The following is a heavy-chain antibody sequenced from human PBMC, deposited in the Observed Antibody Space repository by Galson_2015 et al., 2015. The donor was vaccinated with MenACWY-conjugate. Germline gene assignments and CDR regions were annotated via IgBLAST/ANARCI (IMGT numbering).Heavy chain of an antibody. V-gene: IGHV3-23*01. J-gene: IGHJ4*02. Sequence: SLRLSCAASGFDFDDYAMSWVRQAPGKGLQWVAGVDLGGGSIIYTDPVRGRVTISRDNSKNTLDLQMDSLRVEDTAVYYCAKVIYGARYYFEHWGQGSLVIVTS. CDR2: VDLGGGSI. CDR1: GFDFDDYA. CDR3: AKVIYGARYYFEH. D-gene: IGHD3/OR15-3a*01.